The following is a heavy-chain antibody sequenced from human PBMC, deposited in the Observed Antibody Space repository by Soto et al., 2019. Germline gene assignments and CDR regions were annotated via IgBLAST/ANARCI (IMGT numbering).Heavy chain of an antibody. CDR3: ARGHPGIPVAGPVGGRRLYYYGMDV. D-gene: IGHD6-19*01. Sequence: QLVESGGGVVQPGRSLTLTCAASGFTFSNYAMDWVRQAPGKGLEWVALISYDGSNKYYADSVKGRFTIARDNSKNTLYLQVNSLRTEDTAVYYCARGHPGIPVAGPVGGRRLYYYGMDVWGQGTTVTVSS. V-gene: IGHV3-30-3*01. CDR1: GFTFSNYA. CDR2: ISYDGSNK. J-gene: IGHJ6*02.